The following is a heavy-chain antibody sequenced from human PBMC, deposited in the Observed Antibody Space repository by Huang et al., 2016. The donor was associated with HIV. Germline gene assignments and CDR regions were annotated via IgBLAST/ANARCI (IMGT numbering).Heavy chain of an antibody. D-gene: IGHD3-3*01. CDR1: GVTFSRYA. V-gene: IGHV3-23*01. Sequence: EVQLLESGGGLVRPGGSLRLSCAASGVTFSRYAMSWFRKDPGKGREWGSGISSNGETSGDTDSVKGRFTISRDNSKNTVSMQMHSLRVEDTAVYYCAKGRATILDRLDSWGQGTLVTVSS. CDR3: AKGRATILDRLDS. CDR2: ISSNGETS. J-gene: IGHJ4*02.